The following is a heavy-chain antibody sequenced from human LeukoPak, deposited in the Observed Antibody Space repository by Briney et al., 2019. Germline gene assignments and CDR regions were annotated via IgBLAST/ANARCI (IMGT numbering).Heavy chain of an antibody. CDR3: VKDGGMATIFDF. J-gene: IGHJ4*02. CDR1: GFTIGTSA. Sequence: GGPLRLSCSSSGFTIGTSAMHWVRQAPGKGLEYVSFITYNGGSTYNADSVKGRFTISRDNSRNTLYLQMSSLRAEDTAVYHCVKDGGMATIFDFWGQGTLVTVSS. CDR2: ITYNGGST. V-gene: IGHV3-64D*09. D-gene: IGHD5-24*01.